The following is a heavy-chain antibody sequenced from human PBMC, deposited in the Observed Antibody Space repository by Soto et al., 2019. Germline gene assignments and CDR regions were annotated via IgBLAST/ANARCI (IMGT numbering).Heavy chain of an antibody. CDR3: ARTRGGNFDY. V-gene: IGHV4-30-2*05. Sequence: PSETLSLTCTVSGGSISSGGYSWSWIRQPPGEGLEWIGYIYHSGSTYYNPSLKSRVTISVDTSKNQFSLKLSSVTAADTAVYYCARTRGGNFDYWGQGTLVTAPQ. CDR1: GGSISSGGYS. CDR2: IYHSGST. J-gene: IGHJ4*02. D-gene: IGHD2-15*01.